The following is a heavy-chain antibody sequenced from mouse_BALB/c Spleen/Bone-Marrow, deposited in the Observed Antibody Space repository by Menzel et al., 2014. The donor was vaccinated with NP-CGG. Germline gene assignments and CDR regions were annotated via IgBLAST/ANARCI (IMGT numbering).Heavy chain of an antibody. D-gene: IGHD4-1*01. CDR3: TRGRTWDFDY. J-gene: IGHJ2*01. CDR2: INPSNGGT. CDR1: GYTFTSYY. V-gene: IGHV1S81*02. Sequence: QVQLQQSGAELMKPGASVKLSCKASGYTFTSYYMYWVKQRPGQGLEWIGEINPSNGGTNFNEKFKSRATLTVDKSSSTAYMQLSSLTSKDSAVYYCTRGRTWDFDYWGQGTTLTVSS.